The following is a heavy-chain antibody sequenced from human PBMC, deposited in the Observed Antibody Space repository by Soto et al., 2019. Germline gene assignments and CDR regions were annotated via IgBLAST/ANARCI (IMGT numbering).Heavy chain of an antibody. CDR3: ARDQTGITTAGGGRIDH. Sequence: QVQLVESGGGVVQPGRSLRLSCAASGFTFSTHAMHWVRQAPGKGLECVAIVSFDGSNKYYADSVKGRFTISRDNSKNTLYLQMSGLTPEDTAFYYCARDQTGITTAGGGRIDHWGQCTLVTVSS. CDR2: VSFDGSNK. J-gene: IGHJ1*01. V-gene: IGHV3-30-3*01. D-gene: IGHD6-13*01. CDR1: GFTFSTHA.